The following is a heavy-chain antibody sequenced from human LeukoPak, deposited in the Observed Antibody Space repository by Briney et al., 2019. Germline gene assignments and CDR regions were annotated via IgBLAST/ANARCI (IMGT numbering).Heavy chain of an antibody. CDR3: ARWDRGYSSGTYYYYGMDV. D-gene: IGHD5-18*01. CDR1: GFTFSSYE. J-gene: IGHJ6*02. Sequence: GGSLRLSCAASGFTFSSYEMHWVRQAPGKGLEWVSYISSSGSTIYYADSVKGRFTISRDNAKNSLYLQMNSLRAEDTAVYYCARWDRGYSSGTYYYYGMDVWGQGTTVTVSS. CDR2: ISSSGSTI. V-gene: IGHV3-48*03.